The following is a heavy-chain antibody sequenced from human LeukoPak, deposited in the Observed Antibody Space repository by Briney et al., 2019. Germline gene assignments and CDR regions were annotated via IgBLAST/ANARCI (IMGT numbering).Heavy chain of an antibody. Sequence: GASLKISCKGSGYSFSSYWIGWVRQVPGKGLEWMGMIYPADSDTRYSPSFQGQVTISADKSINTAYLQWSSLKASDTAMYYCASGSYSWYFDNWGQGSLVTVSA. CDR3: ASGSYSWYFDN. J-gene: IGHJ4*02. V-gene: IGHV5-51*01. D-gene: IGHD2-15*01. CDR2: IYPADSDT. CDR1: GYSFSSYW.